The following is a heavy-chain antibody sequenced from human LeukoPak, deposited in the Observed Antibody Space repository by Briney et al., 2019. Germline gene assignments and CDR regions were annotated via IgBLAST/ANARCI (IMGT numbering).Heavy chain of an antibody. D-gene: IGHD6-13*01. Sequence: GRPLRLSCVASGFPFSSYGMHGVRQAPGKRLEGVADISYDGSNKYYGDSVKGRFTISRDNSKNTLYLQMNSLRAEDTAVYYCAKDDLPNSGWYGYFDYWGQGTLVTVSS. CDR3: AKDDLPNSGWYGYFDY. V-gene: IGHV3-30*18. CDR1: GFPFSSYG. J-gene: IGHJ4*02. CDR2: ISYDGSNK.